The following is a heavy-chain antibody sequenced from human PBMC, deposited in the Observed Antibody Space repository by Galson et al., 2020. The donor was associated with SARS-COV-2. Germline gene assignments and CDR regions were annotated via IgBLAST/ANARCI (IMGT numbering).Heavy chain of an antibody. J-gene: IGHJ3*02. CDR2: INHSGST. CDR3: ARGSRGKGGYSYGPCAFDI. Sequence: SETLSLTCAVYGGSFSGYYWSWIRQPPGKGLEWIGEINHSGSTNYNPSLKSRVTISVDTSKNQFSLKLSSVTAADTAVYYCARGSRGKGGYSYGPCAFDIWGQGTMVTVSS. V-gene: IGHV4-34*01. D-gene: IGHD5-18*01. CDR1: GGSFSGYY.